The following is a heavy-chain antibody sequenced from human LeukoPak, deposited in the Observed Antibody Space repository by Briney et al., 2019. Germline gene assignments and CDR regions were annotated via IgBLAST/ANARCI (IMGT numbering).Heavy chain of an antibody. CDR3: ATNKDWAEAD. CDR2: IYYRGDI. J-gene: IGHJ4*02. V-gene: IGHV4-59*03. D-gene: IGHD3/OR15-3a*01. Sequence: PSETLSLTCSVSDVSIRTYYWSWIRQSPGQGLEWIGNIYYRGDINYNPSLKGRVTISIDTSKNQFSLKVTSLTAADTAVYYCATNKDWAEADWGQGTLVIVSS. CDR1: DVSIRTYY.